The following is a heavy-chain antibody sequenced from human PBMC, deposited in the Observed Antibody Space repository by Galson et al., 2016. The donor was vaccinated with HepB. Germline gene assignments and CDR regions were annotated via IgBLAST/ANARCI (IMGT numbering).Heavy chain of an antibody. V-gene: IGHV3-66*02. J-gene: IGHJ4*02. CDR1: GFTVSNNY. Sequence: SLRLSCAAPGFTVSNNYMTWVRQAPGKGLEYVSVIYSGGTTYYADSVKGRFTISRDNSQNSLFLQMNTLRAEDTAVYFCVRGVYGDHGWFDYWGQGTLVTVSS. D-gene: IGHD4-17*01. CDR3: VRGVYGDHGWFDY. CDR2: IYSGGTT.